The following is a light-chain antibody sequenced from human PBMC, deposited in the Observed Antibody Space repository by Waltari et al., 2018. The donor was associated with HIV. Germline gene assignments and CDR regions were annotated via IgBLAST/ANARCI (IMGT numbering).Light chain of an antibody. CDR2: WAS. CDR1: QSVLYSSNNKNY. V-gene: IGKV4-1*01. Sequence: DIVMTQSPDSLAVYLGERATVTCKSSQSVLYSSNNKNYLAWYQRKPEQPPKLLIYWASARESGVPGRLSGSGSGTDFALTMSSLQAEDVAFYYCQQYHAIPWAFGQGTKVEIK. J-gene: IGKJ1*01. CDR3: QQYHAIPWA.